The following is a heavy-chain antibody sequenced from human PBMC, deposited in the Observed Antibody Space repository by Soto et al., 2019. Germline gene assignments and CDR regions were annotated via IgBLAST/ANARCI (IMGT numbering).Heavy chain of an antibody. Sequence: SETLSLTCAVSGGSISSGGYSWSWIRQPPGKGLERIGYIYHSGSTYYNPSLKSRVTISVDRSKNQFSLKLSSVTAADTAVYYCARSAFGVGLDYWGQGTLVTVSS. CDR1: GGSISSGGYS. J-gene: IGHJ4*02. CDR3: ARSAFGVGLDY. V-gene: IGHV4-30-2*01. CDR2: IYHSGST. D-gene: IGHD3-3*01.